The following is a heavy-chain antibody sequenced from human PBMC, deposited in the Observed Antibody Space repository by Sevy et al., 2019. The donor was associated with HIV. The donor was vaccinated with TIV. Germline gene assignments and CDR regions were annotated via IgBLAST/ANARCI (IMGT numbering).Heavy chain of an antibody. Sequence: GESLKISCAASGFTFSKYSMNWVRQAPGKGLEWISYISSTSSTIYYADSVKGRFTISRDNAKNSLYLQMNSLRDEDTAVYYCARDPRYCSDGSCYLFDYWGQGTLVTVSS. J-gene: IGHJ4*02. V-gene: IGHV3-48*02. CDR2: ISSTSSTI. D-gene: IGHD2-15*01. CDR1: GFTFSKYS. CDR3: ARDPRYCSDGSCYLFDY.